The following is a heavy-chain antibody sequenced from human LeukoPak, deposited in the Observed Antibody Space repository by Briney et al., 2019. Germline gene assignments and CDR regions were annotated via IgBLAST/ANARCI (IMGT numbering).Heavy chain of an antibody. CDR3: ARRRKDAFDI. CDR2: IYYSGST. Sequence: SETLSLTCIVSGGSFSTSSYFWGWIRQPPGKGLEWIGYIYYSGSTNYNPSLKSRVTISVDTSKNQFSLKLSSVTAADTAVYYCARRRKDAFDIWGQGTMVTVSS. CDR1: GGSFSTSSYF. V-gene: IGHV4-61*01. J-gene: IGHJ3*02.